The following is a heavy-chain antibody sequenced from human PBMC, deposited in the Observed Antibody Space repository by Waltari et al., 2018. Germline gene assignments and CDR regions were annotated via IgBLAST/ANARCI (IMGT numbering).Heavy chain of an antibody. J-gene: IGHJ3*02. CDR2: MYYTGGT. V-gene: IGHV4-39*01. CDR1: GGPISSRYT. CDR3: VRPGSTVTPRAFDI. Sequence: QLQLQESGPGLVKPSETLSLNCTSSGGPISSRYTWGWVRQPPGKGLEWVGTMYYTGGTYNNPSLESRLTMSIDTSKNQFSLKLSYVTASDTAFYYCVRPGSTVTPRAFDIWGQGIKVTVSS. D-gene: IGHD4-17*01.